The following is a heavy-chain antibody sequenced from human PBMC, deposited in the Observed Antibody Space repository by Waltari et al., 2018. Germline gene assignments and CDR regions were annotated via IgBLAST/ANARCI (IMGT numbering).Heavy chain of an antibody. CDR3: ATDTSPPY. V-gene: IGHV1-69*01. J-gene: IGHJ4*02. D-gene: IGHD2-2*01. CDR2: IIPKIGAS. CDR1: GGTFGRFA. Sequence: QVQLVQSGAEVKKPGSSAKVSCKASGGTFGRFAISWVRQAAGEGLEWMGGIIPKIGASNYAQKFQGRVTITADDSTRIAYMEVSSLRFEDTAVYFCATDTSPPYWGQGTLVIVSS.